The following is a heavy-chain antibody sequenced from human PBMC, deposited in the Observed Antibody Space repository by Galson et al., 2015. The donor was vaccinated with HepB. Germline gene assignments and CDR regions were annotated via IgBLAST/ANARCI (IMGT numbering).Heavy chain of an antibody. CDR1: GYTLTELS. D-gene: IGHD3-10*01. J-gene: IGHJ5*02. Sequence: SVKVSCKVSGYTLTELSMHWVRQAPGKGLEWMGGFDPEDGETIYAQEFQGRVTMTEDTSTDTAYMELSSLRSEDTAVYYCATETMVRGPIRGSNWFDPWGQGTLVTVSS. CDR3: ATETMVRGPIRGSNWFDP. CDR2: FDPEDGET. V-gene: IGHV1-24*01.